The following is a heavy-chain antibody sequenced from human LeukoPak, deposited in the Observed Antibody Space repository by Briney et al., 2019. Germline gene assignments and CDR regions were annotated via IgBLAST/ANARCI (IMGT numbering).Heavy chain of an antibody. V-gene: IGHV3-74*01. CDR2: INSDWSST. J-gene: IGHJ4*02. D-gene: IGHD3-22*01. CDR1: GFTFSSYW. Sequence: GGSLRLSCAASGFTFSSYWMHWVRQPPGKGLVWVSRINSDWSSTSYADSVKGRFTISRDNAKNTLYLQMDSLRAEDTAVYYCARADPGHYYDSSGYDYYFDYWGQGTLVTVSS. CDR3: ARADPGHYYDSSGYDYYFDY.